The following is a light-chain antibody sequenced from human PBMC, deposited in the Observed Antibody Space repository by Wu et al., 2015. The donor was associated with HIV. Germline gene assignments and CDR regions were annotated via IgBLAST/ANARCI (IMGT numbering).Light chain of an antibody. CDR2: GAS. J-gene: IGKJ2*01. V-gene: IGKV3-20*01. Sequence: EIVLTQFPVTLSLSPGERATLSCRASQSVSSSYLAWYQQKPGQAPRLLIYGASSRATGIPDRFSGSGSGTDFTLTISRLEPEDFAVYYCQQYGSSLYTFGQGTKLEIK. CDR1: QSVSSSY. CDR3: QQYGSSLYT.